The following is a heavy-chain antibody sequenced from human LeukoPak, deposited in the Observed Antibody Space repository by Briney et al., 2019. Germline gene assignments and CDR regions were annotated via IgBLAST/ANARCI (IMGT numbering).Heavy chain of an antibody. CDR3: ARGILRFLGWLTNLHYFDY. V-gene: IGHV1-8*03. CDR1: GYTFTSYD. J-gene: IGHJ4*02. Sequence: ASVKVSCKASGYTFTSYDINWVRQATGQGLEWMGWMNPNSGNTGYAQKFQGRVTITRNTSISTAYMELSSLRSEDTAVYYCARGILRFLGWLTNLHYFDYWGQGTLVTVSS. D-gene: IGHD3-3*01. CDR2: MNPNSGNT.